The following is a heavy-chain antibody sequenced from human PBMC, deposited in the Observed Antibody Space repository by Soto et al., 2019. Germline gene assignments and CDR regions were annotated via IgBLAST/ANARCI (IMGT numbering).Heavy chain of an antibody. V-gene: IGHV1-46*02. Sequence: GASVKVSCKPSGYTLNTYYLHWVRQAPGQGLEWMGIIHPSGGGSTYAQKFLGRVTISADKSISTAYLQWSSLKASDTAMYYCARHLRYCGSTSCYGYFDYWGQGTLVTVSS. J-gene: IGHJ4*02. CDR2: IHPSGGGS. CDR1: GYTLNTYY. D-gene: IGHD2-2*01. CDR3: ARHLRYCGSTSCYGYFDY.